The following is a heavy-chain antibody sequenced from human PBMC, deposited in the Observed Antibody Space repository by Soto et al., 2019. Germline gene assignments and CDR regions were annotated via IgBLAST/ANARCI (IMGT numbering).Heavy chain of an antibody. V-gene: IGHV1-69*01. J-gene: IGHJ5*02. CDR3: ARASGRSWYNWFDP. CDR2: FVPLFGTT. Sequence: QVQLVQSGAVVQKPGSSVTVSCKASGGNFSNYGISWVRQAPGLGLEYMGGFVPLFGTTNYAHKFRGRVTITADESTSTVYMEVSSLKSEDTAVYFCARASGRSWYNWFDPWGQGTLVTVST. D-gene: IGHD6-13*01. CDR1: GGNFSNYG.